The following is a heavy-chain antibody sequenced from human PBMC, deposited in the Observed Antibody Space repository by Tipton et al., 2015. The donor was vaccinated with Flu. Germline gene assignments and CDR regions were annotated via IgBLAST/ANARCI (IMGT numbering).Heavy chain of an antibody. CDR3: AHQSYGSGGGFGY. CDR2: ISWNSGSI. V-gene: IGHV3-9*01. Sequence: SLRLSCAASGFTFDDYAMHWVRQAPGKGLEWVSGISWNSGSIGYADSVKGRFTISRDNAKNSLYLQMNSLRAEDTALYYCAHQSYGSGGGFGYWGPGTLVTVSS. J-gene: IGHJ4*02. D-gene: IGHD3-10*01. CDR1: GFTFDDYA.